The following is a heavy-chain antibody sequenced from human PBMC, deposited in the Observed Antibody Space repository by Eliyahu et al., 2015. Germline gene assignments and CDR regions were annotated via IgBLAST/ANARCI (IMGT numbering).Heavy chain of an antibody. Sequence: EVQLVESGGGLVKPGGSLRLSCXASGFXXGXYSMNWVRQAPGKGLEWVSSISSSSSYIYYADSVKGRFTISRDNAKNSLYLQMNSLRAEDTAVYYCAKGPPKYSSSISGYFDLWGRGTLVTVSS. D-gene: IGHD6-13*01. CDR2: ISSSSSYI. J-gene: IGHJ2*01. V-gene: IGHV3-21*01. CDR3: AKGPPKYSSSISGYFDL. CDR1: GFXXGXYS.